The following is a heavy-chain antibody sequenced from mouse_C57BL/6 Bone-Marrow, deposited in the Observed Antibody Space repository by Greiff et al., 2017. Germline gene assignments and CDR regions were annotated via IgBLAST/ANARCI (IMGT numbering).Heavy chain of an antibody. CDR2: IYPGSGST. Sequence: QVQLQQPGAELVKPGASVKMSCKASGYTFTSYWITWVKQRPGQGLEWIGDIYPGSGSTNYNEKFKSKATLTEDTSSSTAYMQLSSLTSEDSAVYYCARPYYRNYRYFDVWGTGTTVTVSA. D-gene: IGHD2-14*01. J-gene: IGHJ1*03. CDR1: GYTFTSYW. CDR3: ARPYYRNYRYFDV. V-gene: IGHV1-55*01.